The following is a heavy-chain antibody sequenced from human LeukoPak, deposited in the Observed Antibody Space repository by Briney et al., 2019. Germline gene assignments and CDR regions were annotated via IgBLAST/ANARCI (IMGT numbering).Heavy chain of an antibody. V-gene: IGHV1-18*01. Sequence: ASVKVSCKASGYTFTSYGISWVRQAPGQGLEWMGWISAYNGNTNYAQKLQGRVTMTTDTSTSTAYMELRSLRSDDTAVYYCARVTRITMIVVVILDAFDIWGQGTMVTVS. CDR1: GYTFTSYG. D-gene: IGHD3-22*01. CDR2: ISAYNGNT. CDR3: ARVTRITMIVVVILDAFDI. J-gene: IGHJ3*02.